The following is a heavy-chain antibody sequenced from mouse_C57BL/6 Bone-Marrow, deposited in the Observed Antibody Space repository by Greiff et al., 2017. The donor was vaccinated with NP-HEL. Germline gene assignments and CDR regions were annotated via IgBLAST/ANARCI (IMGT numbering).Heavy chain of an antibody. V-gene: IGHV2-2*01. CDR3: ARRSNYDDYAMDY. J-gene: IGHJ4*01. CDR1: GFSLTSYG. D-gene: IGHD2-5*01. CDR2: IWSGGST. Sequence: VQLQESGPGLVQPSQSLSITCTVSGFSLTSYGVHWVRQSPGKGLEWLGVIWSGGSTDYNAAFISRLSISKDNSKSQVFFKMNSLQADDTAIYYCARRSNYDDYAMDYWGQGTSVTVSS.